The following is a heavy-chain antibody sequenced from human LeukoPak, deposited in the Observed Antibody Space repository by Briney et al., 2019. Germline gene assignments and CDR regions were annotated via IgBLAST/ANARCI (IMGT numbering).Heavy chain of an antibody. D-gene: IGHD3-22*01. CDR1: GGSFSGYY. CDR3: ARLKNYYDSSGYLPNDAFDI. J-gene: IGHJ3*02. V-gene: IGHV4-34*01. Sequence: PSETLSLTCAVYGGSFSGYYWSWIRQPPGKGLEWIGEINHSGSTNYSPSLKSRVTISVDTSRNQFSLKLSSVTAADTAVYYCARLKNYYDSSGYLPNDAFDIWGQGTMVTVSS. CDR2: INHSGST.